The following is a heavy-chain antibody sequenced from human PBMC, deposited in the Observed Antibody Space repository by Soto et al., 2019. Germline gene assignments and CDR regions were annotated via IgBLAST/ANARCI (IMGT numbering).Heavy chain of an antibody. Sequence: EVQLLESGGGLVQPGGSLRLSCAASGFTFSSYAMCWVRQAPGKGLEWVSVISGSGGSTYYADAVKGRFTISRGNSKNTLYLQMNSLRAEDTAVYYCAKALGYFASGSYYNLYGLDVWGQGTTVTVSS. CDR1: GFTFSSYA. J-gene: IGHJ6*02. CDR2: ISGSGGST. V-gene: IGHV3-23*01. D-gene: IGHD3-10*01. CDR3: AKALGYFASGSYYNLYGLDV.